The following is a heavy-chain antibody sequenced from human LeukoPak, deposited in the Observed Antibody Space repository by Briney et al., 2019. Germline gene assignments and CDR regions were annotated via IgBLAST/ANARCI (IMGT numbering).Heavy chain of an antibody. Sequence: PGGSVRLSCAASGFIFSSYDMHWVRQAPGKGLEWVAIIWYDGSNKYYADSVKGRFTISRDNSKNTLYLQMSSLRAEDTAVYFCARDVWFGDYRWFDPWGQGTLVIVSS. CDR3: ARDVWFGDYRWFDP. J-gene: IGHJ5*02. CDR1: GFIFSSYD. V-gene: IGHV3-33*01. D-gene: IGHD3-10*01. CDR2: IWYDGSNK.